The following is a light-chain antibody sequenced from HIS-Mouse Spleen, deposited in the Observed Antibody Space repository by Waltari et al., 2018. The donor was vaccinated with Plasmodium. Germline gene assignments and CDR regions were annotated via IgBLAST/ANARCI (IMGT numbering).Light chain of an antibody. V-gene: IGKV3-20*01. CDR3: QQYGSSGT. J-gene: IGKJ1*01. CDR1: QSVSSSY. Sequence: EIVLPQSPGTLSLSPGERATLSCRASQSVSSSYLAGYQQKPGQAPRLLIYGASSRATGIPDRFSGSGSGTDFTLTISRLEPEDFAVYYCQQYGSSGTFGQGTKVEIK. CDR2: GAS.